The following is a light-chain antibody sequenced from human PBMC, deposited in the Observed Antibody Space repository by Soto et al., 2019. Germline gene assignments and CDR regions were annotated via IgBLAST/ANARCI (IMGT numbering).Light chain of an antibody. CDR3: QQYNSYSYT. CDR1: QSISRW. V-gene: IGKV1-5*03. Sequence: DIQMTQSPSTLSASVGDRVTITCRARQSISRWLAWYQQKPGKAPKLLIYKASSLESGVPSRFSGRGSGTEFTLTISSLQPDDCATYYCQQYNSYSYTFGQGTKLEIK. J-gene: IGKJ2*01. CDR2: KAS.